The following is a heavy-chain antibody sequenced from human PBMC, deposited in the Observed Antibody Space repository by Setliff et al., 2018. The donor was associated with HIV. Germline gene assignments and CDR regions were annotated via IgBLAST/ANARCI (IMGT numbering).Heavy chain of an antibody. CDR1: GGSISSYS. D-gene: IGHD6-13*01. CDR3: ARSPAAEGY. V-gene: IGHV4-59*08. CDR2: FYYSGST. J-gene: IGHJ4*02. Sequence: SETLSLTCTVSGGSISSYSWSWIRQPPGKGLEWIGVFYYSGSTDYNPSLKSRITISVDTSKNQFSLNLRSVTAADTAVYYCARSPAAEGYWGQGTLVTVSS.